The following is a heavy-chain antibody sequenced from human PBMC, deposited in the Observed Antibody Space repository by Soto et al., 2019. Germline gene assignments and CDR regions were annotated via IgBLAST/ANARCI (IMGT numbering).Heavy chain of an antibody. CDR1: GDSVSSNSAA. J-gene: IGHJ6*03. CDR3: AGTTSLPSYYMDV. V-gene: IGHV6-1*01. D-gene: IGHD1-7*01. CDR2: TYYRSRWYN. Sequence: QVQLQQSGPGLVKPSQTLSLTCAISGDSVSSNSAAWNWIRRSPSGGLGWLGRTYYRSRWYNDYAVSVRSRITINPDTSKNQFSLHLNSVTPEDTAVYYCAGTTSLPSYYMDVWGQGTTVTVSS.